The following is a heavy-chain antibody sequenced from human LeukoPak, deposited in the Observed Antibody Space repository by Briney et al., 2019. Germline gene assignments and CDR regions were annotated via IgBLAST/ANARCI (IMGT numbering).Heavy chain of an antibody. Sequence: GASVKVSCKASGGTFSSYTISWVRQAPGQGLEWMGRIIPILGIANYAQKFQGRVTITADKSTSTVYMELSSLRSEDTAVYYCARDHTPEGPSHPFDYWGQGTLVTVSS. CDR1: GGTFSSYT. CDR2: IIPILGIA. V-gene: IGHV1-69*04. J-gene: IGHJ4*02. CDR3: ARDHTPEGPSHPFDY.